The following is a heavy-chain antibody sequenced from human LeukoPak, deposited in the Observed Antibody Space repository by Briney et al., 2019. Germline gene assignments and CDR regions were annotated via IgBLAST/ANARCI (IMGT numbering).Heavy chain of an antibody. V-gene: IGHV4-39*07. Sequence: SETLSLTCTVSGGSISSSGYYWGWIRQPPGKGLEWIGTIYCSGSTYYNPSLKSRVTISVDTSKNQFSLKLSSVTAADTAVYYCARDPGENYYYYYMDVWGNGTTVTVSS. CDR3: ARDPGENYYYYYMDV. CDR2: IYCSGST. J-gene: IGHJ6*03. CDR1: GGSISSSGYY.